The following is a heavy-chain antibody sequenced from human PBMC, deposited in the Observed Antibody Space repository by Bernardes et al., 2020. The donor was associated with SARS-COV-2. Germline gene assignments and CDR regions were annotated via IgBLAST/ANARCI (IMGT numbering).Heavy chain of an antibody. CDR3: AKVGYGYYWYYYYYYGMDV. D-gene: IGHD4-17*01. CDR1: GFTFSSYA. CDR2: ISGSGGST. J-gene: IGHJ6*02. Sequence: GGSLRLSCAASGFTFSSYAMSWVRQAPGKGLEWVSAISGSGGSTYYADSVKGRFTISRDNSKNTLYLQMNSLRAEDTAVYYCAKVGYGYYWYYYYYYGMDVWGQGTTVTVSS. V-gene: IGHV3-23*01.